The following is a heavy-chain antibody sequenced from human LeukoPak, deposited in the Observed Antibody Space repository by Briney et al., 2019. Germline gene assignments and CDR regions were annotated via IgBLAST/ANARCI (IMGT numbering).Heavy chain of an antibody. CDR3: ARHIGGGIEDMDV. V-gene: IGHV4-59*08. Sequence: SETLSLTCTVSGGSIGTYYWSWIRQSPGKGLEWIGYIYVTGSTRYNPYLQSRVTISVDTSRNQFFLKMSSVTAADTTVYYCARHIGGGIEDMDVWGKGTKVTVSS. CDR2: IYVTGST. CDR1: GGSIGTYY. J-gene: IGHJ6*03. D-gene: IGHD3-16*02.